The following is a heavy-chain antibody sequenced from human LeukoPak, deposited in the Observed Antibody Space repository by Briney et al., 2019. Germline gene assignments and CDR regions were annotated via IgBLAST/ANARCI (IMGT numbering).Heavy chain of an antibody. J-gene: IGHJ5*02. CDR1: GFTFTGYY. D-gene: IGHD2-15*01. V-gene: IGHV1-2*02. CDR3: ARAGAVVDNWFDP. CDR2: INPTSGDT. Sequence: GASVKVSCKTSGFTFTGYYMHWVRQAPGQGLEWMGWINPTSGDTKYAQNLQDRVTMTTDTSTTTAYMELRSLRSDDTAVYYCARAGAVVDNWFDPWGQGTLVTVSS.